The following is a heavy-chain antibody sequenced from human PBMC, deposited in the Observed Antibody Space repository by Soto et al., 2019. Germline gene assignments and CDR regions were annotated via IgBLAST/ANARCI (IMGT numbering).Heavy chain of an antibody. CDR1: GVSITSGYYY. V-gene: IGHV4-31*03. CDR2: ISYSGNT. J-gene: IGHJ5*02. Sequence: QVQLQESGPGLVKPSQTLSLTCTVSGVSITSGYYYWAWFRQQPGRGLEWIGCISYSGNTWYNPSLESRLTISRDTSKNQFYLNLSSMTAGDTAVYYCVRDGGQQQMERRGWYDPWGQGILVTVSS. CDR3: VRDGGQQQMERRGWYDP. D-gene: IGHD6-13*01.